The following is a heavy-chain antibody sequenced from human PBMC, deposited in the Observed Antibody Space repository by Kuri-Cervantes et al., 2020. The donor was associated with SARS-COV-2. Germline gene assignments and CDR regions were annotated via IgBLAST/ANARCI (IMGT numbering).Heavy chain of an antibody. Sequence: GGSLRLSCAASGFTFSSYSMNWVRQAPGKGLEWVSSISSSSSYIYYADSVKGRFTISRDNAKNSLYLQMNSLRAEDTAVYYCARALTAGAFDIWGQGTMVTVSS. CDR1: GFTFSSYS. D-gene: IGHD1-14*01. J-gene: IGHJ3*02. CDR2: ISSSSSYI. V-gene: IGHV3-21*01. CDR3: ARALTAGAFDI.